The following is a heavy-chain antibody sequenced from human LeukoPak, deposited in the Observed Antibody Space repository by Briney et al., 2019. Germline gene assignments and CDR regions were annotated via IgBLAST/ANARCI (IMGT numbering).Heavy chain of an antibody. J-gene: IGHJ3*02. CDR3: ASGAISYAFDI. V-gene: IGHV1-18*04. CDR2: ISAYNGNT. D-gene: IGHD3-9*01. CDR1: GYTFPSYG. Sequence: ASVKVSCKASGYTFPSYGISWVRQAPGQGLEWMGWISAYNGNTNYAQNLQGRVTMTTDTSTSTAYMELRSLRSNDTAVYYCASGAISYAFDIWGQGTMVTVSS.